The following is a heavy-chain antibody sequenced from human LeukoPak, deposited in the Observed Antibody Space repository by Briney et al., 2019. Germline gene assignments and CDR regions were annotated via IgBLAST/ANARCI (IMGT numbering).Heavy chain of an antibody. CDR1: GFTFSSYW. Sequence: PGGSLRLSCSASGFTFSSYWMHWVRHAPGKGLVWVSRIKADDYSTDYADSVKGRFTISRDNARNTLYLQMNSLTAEDTAVYYCTTIRPDYWGRGTLVTVCS. D-gene: IGHD5-12*01. J-gene: IGHJ4*02. CDR2: IKADDYST. V-gene: IGHV3-74*01. CDR3: TTIRPDY.